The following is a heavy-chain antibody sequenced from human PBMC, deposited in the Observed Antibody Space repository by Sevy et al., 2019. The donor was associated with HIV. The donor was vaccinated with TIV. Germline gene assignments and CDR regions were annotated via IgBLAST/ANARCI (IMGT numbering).Heavy chain of an antibody. V-gene: IGHV3-30*18. J-gene: IGHJ6*02. D-gene: IGHD3-16*01. Sequence: GGSLRLSCAASGFTFSAYWMHWVRQVAGKGLEWVAVISFDGDNKYFSDSVRGRFAISRDNSENTMHLQMNNLRLDETAVYYCAKGLSSIYPYSMDVWGQGTTVTVSS. CDR1: GFTFSAYW. CDR2: ISFDGDNK. CDR3: AKGLSSIYPYSMDV.